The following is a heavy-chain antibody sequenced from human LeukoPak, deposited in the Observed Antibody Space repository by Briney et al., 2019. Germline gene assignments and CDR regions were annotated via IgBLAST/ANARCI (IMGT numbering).Heavy chain of an antibody. CDR3: ARIQGTSGYGWSHFDY. Sequence: SETLSPTCTVSGGSINSGDNYWSWIRQPPGKGLEWIGFIYYRGTTYYSPSLRSRLSISIDTSRNQFSLELNSVTAADTAVYSCARIQGTSGYGWSHFDYWGQGLLVTVSS. J-gene: IGHJ4*02. CDR2: IYYRGTT. CDR1: GGSINSGDNY. D-gene: IGHD6-25*01. V-gene: IGHV4-30-4*01.